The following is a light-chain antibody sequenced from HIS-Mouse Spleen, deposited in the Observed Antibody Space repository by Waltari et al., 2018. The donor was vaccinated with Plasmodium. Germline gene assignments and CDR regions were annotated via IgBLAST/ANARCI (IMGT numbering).Light chain of an antibody. Sequence: AIWMTQSPSLLSASPGDRVTISCRMSQGIRSYLAWYQQKPGKAPELLIYAASTLQSGVPSRFSGSGSGTDFTLTISCLQSEDFATYYCQQYYSFPRTFGQGTKVEIK. CDR3: QQYYSFPRT. V-gene: IGKV1D-8*02. CDR1: QGIRSY. J-gene: IGKJ1*01. CDR2: AAS.